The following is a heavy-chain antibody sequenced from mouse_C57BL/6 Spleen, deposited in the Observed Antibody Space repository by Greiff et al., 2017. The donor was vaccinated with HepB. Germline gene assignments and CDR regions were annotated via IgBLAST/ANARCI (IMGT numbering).Heavy chain of an antibody. CDR2: IYPGDGDT. V-gene: IGHV1-80*01. CDR3: ARSFYYYGSSLYYAMDY. J-gene: IGHJ4*01. D-gene: IGHD1-1*01. Sequence: VQLQQSGAELVKPGASVKISCKASGYAFSSYWMNWVKQRPGKGLEWIGQIYPGDGDTNYNGKFKGKATLTADKSSSTAYMQLSSLTSEDSAVYFCARSFYYYGSSLYYAMDYWGQGTSVTVSS. CDR1: GYAFSSYW.